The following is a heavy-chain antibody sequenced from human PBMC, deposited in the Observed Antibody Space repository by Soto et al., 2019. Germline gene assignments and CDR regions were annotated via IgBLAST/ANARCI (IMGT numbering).Heavy chain of an antibody. CDR2: ISGSGGST. CDR1: GFTFSSYA. CDR3: ASRAHYGSGSNHKRKQVTRKEPPMPYGMDV. J-gene: IGHJ6*02. D-gene: IGHD3-10*01. V-gene: IGHV3-23*01. Sequence: EVQLLESGGGLVQPGGSLRLSCAASGFTFSSYAMSWVRQAPGKGLEWVSAISGSGGSTYYADSVKGRFTISRDNSKNPLYLQMSSLRAEDTAVYYCASRAHYGSGSNHKRKQVTRKEPPMPYGMDVWGQGTTVTVSS.